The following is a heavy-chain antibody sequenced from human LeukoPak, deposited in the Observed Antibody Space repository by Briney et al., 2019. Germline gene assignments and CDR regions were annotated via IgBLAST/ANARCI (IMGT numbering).Heavy chain of an antibody. CDR2: IYHSGST. V-gene: IGHV4-38-2*02. D-gene: IGHD3-10*01. CDR3: ARGWFGNKGAYYYYYMDV. CDR1: GYSISSGYY. J-gene: IGHJ6*03. Sequence: PSETLSLTCTVSGYSISSGYYWGWIRQPPGKGLEWIGSIYHSGSTYYNPSLKSRVTISVDTSKNQFPLKLSSVTAADTAVYYCARGWFGNKGAYYYYYMDVWGKGTTATISS.